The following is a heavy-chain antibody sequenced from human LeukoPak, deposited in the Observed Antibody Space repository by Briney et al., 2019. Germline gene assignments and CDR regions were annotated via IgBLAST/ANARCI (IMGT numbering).Heavy chain of an antibody. D-gene: IGHD1-26*01. CDR1: GFTFSDYY. J-gene: IGHJ4*02. V-gene: IGHV3-11*01. CDR3: AMPTREPQY. Sequence: GSLRLSCVASGFTFSDYYMTWFRQAPGKALEWISYISGSGSDMTYADSVKGRFTISRDNAKNSLYLQMNSLRAEDTAVYYCAMPTREPQYWGPGTLVTVSS. CDR2: ISGSGSDM.